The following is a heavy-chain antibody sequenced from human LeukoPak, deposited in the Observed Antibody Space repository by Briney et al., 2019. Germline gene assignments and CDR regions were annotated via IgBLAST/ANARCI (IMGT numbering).Heavy chain of an antibody. D-gene: IGHD6-19*01. J-gene: IGHJ4*02. V-gene: IGHV3-21*01. CDR3: ARDARGLILIDY. CDR2: ISSSSSYI. CDR1: GFTFSSYS. Sequence: PGGSLRLSCAASGFTFSSYSMNWVRQAPGKGLEWVSSISSSSSYIHYADSVKGRFTISRDNAKNALYLQMNSLRAEDTAVYYCARDARGLILIDYWGQGTLVTVSS.